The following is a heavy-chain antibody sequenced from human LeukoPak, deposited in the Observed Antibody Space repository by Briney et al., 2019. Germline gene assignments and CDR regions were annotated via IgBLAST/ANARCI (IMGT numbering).Heavy chain of an antibody. J-gene: IGHJ5*02. CDR1: GYTFTSYG. CDR2: ISAYNGNT. Sequence: ASVKVSCKASGYTFTSYGISWVRQAPGQGLEWMGWISAYNGNTNYAQKLQGRVTMTTDTSTSTAYMELRSLRSDDTAVYYCARDPTYIAVAGTSNWFDPWGQGTLVTVSS. V-gene: IGHV1-18*01. CDR3: ARDPTYIAVAGTSNWFDP. D-gene: IGHD6-19*01.